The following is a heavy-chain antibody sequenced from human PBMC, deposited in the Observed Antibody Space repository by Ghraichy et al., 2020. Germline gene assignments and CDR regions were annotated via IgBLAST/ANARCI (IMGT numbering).Heavy chain of an antibody. CDR1: GGSVSNFY. CDR3: ARDLSYYYDTSGWGWFDP. CDR2: IHYKGTS. Sequence: SQTLSLTCAVSGGSVSNFYWTWIRQPPGKGLEWIGHIHYKGTSNHNPSLTSRVILSVDTSKNQVSLRLFSVTSAHTATYFCARDLSYYYDTSGWGWFDPWGQGTTVIVSS. D-gene: IGHD3-22*01. V-gene: IGHV4-59*02. J-gene: IGHJ5*02.